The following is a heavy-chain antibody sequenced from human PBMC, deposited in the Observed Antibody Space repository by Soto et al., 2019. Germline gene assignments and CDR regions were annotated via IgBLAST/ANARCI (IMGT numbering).Heavy chain of an antibody. V-gene: IGHV4-59*01. CDR2: IYYSGST. CDR1: GGSFSGYY. Sequence: SETLSLTCAVYGGSFSGYYWSWIRQPPGKGLEWIGYIYYSGSTNYNPSLKSRVTISVDTSKNQFSLKLSSVTAADTAVYYCARRMILWFGDPWDYYGMDVWGQGTTVTVSS. CDR3: ARRMILWFGDPWDYYGMDV. J-gene: IGHJ6*02. D-gene: IGHD3-10*01.